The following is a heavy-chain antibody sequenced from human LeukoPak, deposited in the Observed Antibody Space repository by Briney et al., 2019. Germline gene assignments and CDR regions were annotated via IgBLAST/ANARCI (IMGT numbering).Heavy chain of an antibody. Sequence: GGSLRLSCAASGFTFDDYAMHWVRQVPGKGLEWLSLISWDAGSTYYADSVKGRFIISRDNNKNSLYLQMNSLRAEDTAVYYCAELGITMIGGVWGKGTTVTISS. J-gene: IGHJ6*04. V-gene: IGHV3-43D*03. CDR3: AELGITMIGGV. CDR1: GFTFDDYA. CDR2: ISWDAGST. D-gene: IGHD3-10*02.